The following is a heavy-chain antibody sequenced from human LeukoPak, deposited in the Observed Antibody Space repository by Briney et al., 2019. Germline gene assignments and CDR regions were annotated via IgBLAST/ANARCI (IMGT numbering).Heavy chain of an antibody. Sequence: PGRSLRLSCAASGFTFDDYAMHWVRQAPGKGLEWVSGISWNSGSIGYADSVKGRFTISRDNAKNSLYLQMNSLRAEDTAVYYCARESRDPYCGGDCYSGHDAFDIWGQGTMVTVSS. CDR1: GFTFDDYA. D-gene: IGHD2-21*02. J-gene: IGHJ3*02. CDR3: ARESRDPYCGGDCYSGHDAFDI. V-gene: IGHV3-9*01. CDR2: ISWNSGSI.